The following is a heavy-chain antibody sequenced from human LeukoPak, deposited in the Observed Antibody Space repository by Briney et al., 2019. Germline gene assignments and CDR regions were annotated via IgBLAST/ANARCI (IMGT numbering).Heavy chain of an antibody. CDR1: GGSISSYY. CDR2: IYYSGST. V-gene: IGHV4-59*12. J-gene: IGHJ6*03. CDR3: ARGEEDRYYYYMDV. Sequence: SETLSLTCTVSGGSISSYYWSWIRQPPGKGLEWIGYIYYSGSTNYNPSLKSRVTMSVDTSKNQFSLKLSSVTAADTAVYYCARGEEDRYYYYMDVWGKGTTVTVSS. D-gene: IGHD3-16*01.